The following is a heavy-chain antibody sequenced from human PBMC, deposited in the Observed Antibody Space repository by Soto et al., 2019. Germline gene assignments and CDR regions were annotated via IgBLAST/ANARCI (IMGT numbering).Heavy chain of an antibody. CDR1: GFTFGNYA. V-gene: IGHV3-23*01. J-gene: IGHJ3*01. Sequence: GGSLRLSCAASGFTFGNYAMNWVRQAPGKGLEWISSISDPGTSTYYANSVKGRFSMSRDNSKNTLFLQMNRLRADDTAVYFCAKSLVTPSDAFDLWRGRTLVTVPS. CDR2: ISDPGTST. CDR3: AKSLVTPSDAFDL. D-gene: IGHD2-21*02.